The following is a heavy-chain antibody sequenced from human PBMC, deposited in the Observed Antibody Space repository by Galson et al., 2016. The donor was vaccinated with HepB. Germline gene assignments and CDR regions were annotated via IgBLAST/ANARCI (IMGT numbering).Heavy chain of an antibody. Sequence: SLRLSCAASGFSFSSYGIHWVRQAPGKGLEWVAVIWDDGSNEKFADSVKGRFTISRDNSKNTLYLQMNSLRAEDTAVYRCAKDPSSGWYKYYHGMDVWGQGTTVT. D-gene: IGHD6-19*01. CDR2: IWDDGSNE. CDR3: AKDPSSGWYKYYHGMDV. V-gene: IGHV3-33*06. CDR1: GFSFSSYG. J-gene: IGHJ6*02.